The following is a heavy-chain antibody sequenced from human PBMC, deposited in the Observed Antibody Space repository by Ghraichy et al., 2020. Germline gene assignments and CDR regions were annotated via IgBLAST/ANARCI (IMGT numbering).Heavy chain of an antibody. J-gene: IGHJ3*02. CDR1: GFTFSSYA. CDR3: AKGDYYYDSSGYYYGGGAFDI. Sequence: GGSLRLSCAASGFTFSSYAMSWVRQAPGKGLEWVSAISGSGGSTYYADSVKGRFTISRDNSKNTLYLQMNSLRAEDTAVYYCAKGDYYYDSSGYYYGGGAFDIWGQGTMVTVSS. D-gene: IGHD3-22*01. CDR2: ISGSGGST. V-gene: IGHV3-23*01.